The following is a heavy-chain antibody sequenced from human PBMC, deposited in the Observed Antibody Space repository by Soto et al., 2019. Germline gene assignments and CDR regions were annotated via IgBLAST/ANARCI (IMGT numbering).Heavy chain of an antibody. Sequence: GGSLRLSCAASGFTFSSYEMNWVRQAPGKGLEWVSYISSSGSTIYYADSVKGRFTISRDNAKNSLYLQMNSLRAEDTAVYYCARDIWGSDTAFDYWGQGTLVTVSS. CDR1: GFTFSSYE. CDR3: ARDIWGSDTAFDY. CDR2: ISSSGSTI. J-gene: IGHJ4*02. D-gene: IGHD7-27*01. V-gene: IGHV3-48*03.